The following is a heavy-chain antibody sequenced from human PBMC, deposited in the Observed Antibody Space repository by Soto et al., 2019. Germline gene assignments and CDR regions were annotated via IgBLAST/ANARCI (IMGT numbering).Heavy chain of an antibody. Sequence: SETLSLTCTVSGGSISSGGYYWSWIRQHPGKGLEWIGYIYYSGSTYYNPSLKSRVTISVDTSKNQFSLKLSSVTAADTAVYYCARANSNTDGNFDYWGQGTLVTVSS. J-gene: IGHJ4*02. CDR2: IYYSGST. CDR1: GGSISSGGYY. D-gene: IGHD4-4*01. V-gene: IGHV4-31*03. CDR3: ARANSNTDGNFDY.